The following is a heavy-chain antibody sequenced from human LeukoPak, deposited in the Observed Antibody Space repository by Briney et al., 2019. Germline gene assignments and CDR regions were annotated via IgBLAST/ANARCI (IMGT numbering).Heavy chain of an antibody. CDR1: GGTFSSYA. V-gene: IGHV1-69*04. D-gene: IGHD5-12*01. Sequence: ASVEVSCKASGGTFSSYAIGWVRQAPGQGLEWMGRIIPILGIANYAQKFQGRVTIKSTSTAYMELSSLRSEDTAVYYCARGSGYDLGYWGQGTLVTVSS. J-gene: IGHJ4*02. CDR3: ARGSGYDLGY. CDR2: IIPILGIA.